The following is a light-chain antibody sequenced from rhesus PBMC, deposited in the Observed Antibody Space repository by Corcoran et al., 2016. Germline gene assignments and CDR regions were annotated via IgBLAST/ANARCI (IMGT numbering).Light chain of an antibody. CDR1: QSISNY. CDR3: HQYNSAPLT. CDR2: SAS. Sequence: DIQMTQSPSSLSASVGDRVTITCRASQSISNYLNWYQQEPGKAPKLLNYSASSLQSGVPSRFSGSGSGTDFTLTISSLQPEDFTTYYCHQYNSAPLTFGGGTKVEIK. J-gene: IGKJ4*01. V-gene: IGKV1S21*01.